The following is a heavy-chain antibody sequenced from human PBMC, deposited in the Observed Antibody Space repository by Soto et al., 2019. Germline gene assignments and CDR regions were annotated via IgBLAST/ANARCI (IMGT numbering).Heavy chain of an antibody. CDR2: INSNGESK. D-gene: IGHD2-2*01. Sequence: GGSLSLSCVASGFTFSRYVMSWVRQAPGKGLEWVSTINSNGESKYYADSVKGRFTVSRDNSKNSLFLQMKSLRPEDTALYYCARVPDLNYCSKTSCLYYFDYWGQGALVTVSS. V-gene: IGHV3-23*01. CDR1: GFTFSRYV. J-gene: IGHJ4*02. CDR3: ARVPDLNYCSKTSCLYYFDY.